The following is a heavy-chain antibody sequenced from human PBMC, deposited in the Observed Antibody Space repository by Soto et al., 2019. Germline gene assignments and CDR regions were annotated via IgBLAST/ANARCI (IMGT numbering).Heavy chain of an antibody. Sequence: QVVLEESGPGLLRPSGTLSLTCSVSGASINSANWWVWVRQPPGKGLEWIGEIYHIGSTTYNPSLKSRATISVDKSKNQFSLIVTSVTAADTAVYYCAKRYDFWSGRWYGLGVWGQGTTVTVS. CDR2: IYHIGST. D-gene: IGHD3-3*01. J-gene: IGHJ6*02. CDR1: GASINSANW. V-gene: IGHV4-4*02. CDR3: AKRYDFWSGRWYGLGV.